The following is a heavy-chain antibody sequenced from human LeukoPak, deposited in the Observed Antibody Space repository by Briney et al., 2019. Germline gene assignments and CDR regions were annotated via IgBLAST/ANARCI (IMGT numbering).Heavy chain of an antibody. V-gene: IGHV3-74*03. CDR3: ARSGITMVGGASIGLLTFDI. D-gene: IGHD3-10*01. CDR1: GFTFSYYW. Sequence: GGSLRLSCAASGFTFSYYWMHWVRQAPGEGLVWVSRINDDGRTTTYADSVKGRITISRDNAKDTLYLQMSSLRVEDTAVYYCARSGITMVGGASIGLLTFDIWGPGTMVTVSP. J-gene: IGHJ3*02. CDR2: INDDGRTT.